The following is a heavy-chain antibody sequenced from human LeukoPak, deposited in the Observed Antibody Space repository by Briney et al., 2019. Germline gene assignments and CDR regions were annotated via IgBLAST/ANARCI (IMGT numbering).Heavy chain of an antibody. CDR3: ARGQLGLHYFDY. Sequence: GGSLRLSCAASGFTFSSYGMHGVRQAPGKGLEWGAVIWYAGSNKYYADSVKGRFTISRDNSKTTLYLQMNSLRAEDTAVYYCARGQLGLHYFDYWGQGTLVTVSS. CDR2: IWYAGSNK. J-gene: IGHJ4*02. CDR1: GFTFSSYG. V-gene: IGHV3-33*01. D-gene: IGHD6-13*01.